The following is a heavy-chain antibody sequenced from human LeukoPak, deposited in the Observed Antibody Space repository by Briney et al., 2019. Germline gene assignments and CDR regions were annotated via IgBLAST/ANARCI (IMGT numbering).Heavy chain of an antibody. CDR1: GFTFSSYS. D-gene: IGHD3-10*01. CDR2: ISSSSSYI. CDR3: ARDKNYYGSGSFWDAFDI. V-gene: IGHV3-21*01. Sequence: GGSLRLSCAASGFTFSSYSMNWVRQAPGKGLEWVSSISSSSSYIYYADSVKGRFTISRDNARNSLYLQMNSLRAEDTAVYYCARDKNYYGSGSFWDAFDIWGQGTMVTVSS. J-gene: IGHJ3*02.